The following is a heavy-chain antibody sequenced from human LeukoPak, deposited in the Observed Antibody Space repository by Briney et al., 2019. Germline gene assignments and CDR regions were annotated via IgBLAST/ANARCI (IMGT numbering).Heavy chain of an antibody. CDR2: IHYTGAT. CDR1: GGSITGYY. Sequence: SETLSLTCAVYGGSITGYYWSWIRQTPGRGLEWVGEIHYTGATSYNPSLKSRVTISVDTSKNQFSLKLSSVTAADTAVYYCARVSGICSSTSCYIPWFDPWGQGTLVTVSS. V-gene: IGHV4-34*01. CDR3: ARVSGICSSTSCYIPWFDP. D-gene: IGHD2-2*02. J-gene: IGHJ5*02.